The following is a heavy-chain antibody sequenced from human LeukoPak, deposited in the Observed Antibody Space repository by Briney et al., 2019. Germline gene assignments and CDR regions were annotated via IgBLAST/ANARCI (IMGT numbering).Heavy chain of an antibody. D-gene: IGHD3-9*01. CDR2: ISSSSSTI. J-gene: IGHJ5*02. V-gene: IGHV3-48*01. CDR1: GFTFSSYA. Sequence: GGSLRLSCAASGFTFSSYAMSWVRQAPGKGLEWVSAISSSSSTIYYADSVKGRFTISRDNAKNSLYLQMNSLRAEDTAVYYCARAIVDILTSNWFDPWGQGTLVTVSS. CDR3: ARAIVDILTSNWFDP.